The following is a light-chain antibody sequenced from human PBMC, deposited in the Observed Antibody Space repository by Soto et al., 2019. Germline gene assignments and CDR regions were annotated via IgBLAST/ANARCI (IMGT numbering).Light chain of an antibody. CDR3: SSYTSSSTPRVV. CDR1: SSDVGGYNY. Sequence: QSVLTQPASMSGSPGQSITISCTGTSSDVGGYNYVSWYQQHPGKAPKLMIYDVSNRPSGVSNRFSGSKSGNTASLTISGLQAEDEADYYCSSYTSSSTPRVVFGGGTKLTVL. J-gene: IGLJ2*01. V-gene: IGLV2-14*01. CDR2: DVS.